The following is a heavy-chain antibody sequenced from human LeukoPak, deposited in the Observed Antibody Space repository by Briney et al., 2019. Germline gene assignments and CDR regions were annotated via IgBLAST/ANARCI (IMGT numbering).Heavy chain of an antibody. CDR3: ARDRLLWFGEGIDY. D-gene: IGHD3-10*01. CDR2: ISGSGETA. CDR1: GFTFSSSA. V-gene: IGHV3-23*01. J-gene: IGHJ4*02. Sequence: PGGSLRLSCAASGFTFSSSAMSWVRQAPRKRLEWVSAISGSGETAFYADSVKGRFTISRDNSQNTLYLQMNSLRADDTAVYYCARDRLLWFGEGIDYWGQGTLVTVSS.